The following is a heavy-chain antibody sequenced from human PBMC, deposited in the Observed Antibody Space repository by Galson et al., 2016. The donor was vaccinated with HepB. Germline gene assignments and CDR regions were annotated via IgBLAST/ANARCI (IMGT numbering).Heavy chain of an antibody. Sequence: SLRLSCAASGFPFRNFFMHWVRQAPGKGLEWVAVLSYDESNEYYADSVRGRFTISRDNSKNTLYLQMNSLRAEDTAVYYCAKCLQWLVLGDAFDIWGQGKMVTVSS. D-gene: IGHD6-19*01. J-gene: IGHJ3*02. CDR1: GFPFRNFF. CDR3: AKCLQWLVLGDAFDI. CDR2: LSYDESNE. V-gene: IGHV3-30*18.